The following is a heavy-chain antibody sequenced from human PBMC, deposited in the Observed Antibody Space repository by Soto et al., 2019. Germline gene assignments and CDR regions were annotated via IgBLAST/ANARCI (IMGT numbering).Heavy chain of an antibody. D-gene: IGHD6-13*01. V-gene: IGHV3-23*01. CDR2: ITTYGHR. CDR3: AKGLLNGRWYAAD. Sequence: EVHLLESGGVLVQPGESLRLSCETSGFTFSNCVMTWVRQPPGKRLEWVSVITTYGHRDYDDSVKGRFTISRDNSKNTVYLQMNSLRAEDTAVYYCAKGLLNGRWYAADWGQGTLVTVSS. CDR1: GFTFSNCV. J-gene: IGHJ1*01.